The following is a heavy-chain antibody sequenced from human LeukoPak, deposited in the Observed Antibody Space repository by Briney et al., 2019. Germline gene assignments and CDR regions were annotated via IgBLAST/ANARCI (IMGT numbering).Heavy chain of an antibody. CDR3: ARDYGRSWYPDY. D-gene: IGHD6-13*01. CDR2: NNSDATST. Sequence: PGGSLRLSCAASGFTFSSYWMHWVRQAQGNGLVWVSSNNSDATSTSYADSVKGRCTISRDNAKNTLYLQMNSLRGEDTAVYYCARDYGRSWYPDYWGQGTLVTVSS. J-gene: IGHJ4*02. CDR1: GFTFSSYW. V-gene: IGHV3-74*01.